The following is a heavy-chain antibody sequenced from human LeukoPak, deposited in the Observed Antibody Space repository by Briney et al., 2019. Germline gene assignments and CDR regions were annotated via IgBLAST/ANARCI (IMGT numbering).Heavy chain of an antibody. CDR2: ISGSGGST. V-gene: IGHV3-23*01. CDR3: AKVRYSGSHRGGDY. CDR1: GFTFSSYA. J-gene: IGHJ4*02. D-gene: IGHD1-26*01. Sequence: GGSLRLSCAASGFTFSSYAMSWVRQAPGKGLEWVSAISGSGGSTYYADSVKGRFTISRDNSKNTLYLQMNSLRAEDTAVYYCAKVRYSGSHRGGDYWGQGTLVTVSS.